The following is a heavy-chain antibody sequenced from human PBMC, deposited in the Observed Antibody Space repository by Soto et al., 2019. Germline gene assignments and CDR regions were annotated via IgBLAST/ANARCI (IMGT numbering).Heavy chain of an antibody. V-gene: IGHV4-59*08. CDR2: IYYSGST. Sequence: SVSLSLTSTLSCTAIIGNYWGWIRQPPGKGLEWIGYIYYSGSTNYNPSLKSRVTISVDTSKNQFSLKLSSVTAADTAVYYCARRYGYSFDYWGQGTLVTVS. D-gene: IGHD1-1*01. J-gene: IGHJ4*02. CDR3: ARRYGYSFDY. CDR1: CTAIIGNY.